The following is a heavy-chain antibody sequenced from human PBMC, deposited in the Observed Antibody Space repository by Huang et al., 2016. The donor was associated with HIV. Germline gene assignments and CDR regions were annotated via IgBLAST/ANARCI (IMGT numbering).Heavy chain of an antibody. V-gene: IGHV3-21*01. CDR1: GFSLDSYN. D-gene: IGHD6-13*01. Sequence: EVQLVESGGGLVKPGGSLRLSCAASGFSLDSYNMYWVRQAPGKGLQWVSSISPSSSFIDYADSVKGRFSISRDNAKNSLYLQMNNLRGEDTAVYYCARDRGQQLSPFDSWGQGTLVTVSS. J-gene: IGHJ4*02. CDR2: ISPSSSFI. CDR3: ARDRGQQLSPFDS.